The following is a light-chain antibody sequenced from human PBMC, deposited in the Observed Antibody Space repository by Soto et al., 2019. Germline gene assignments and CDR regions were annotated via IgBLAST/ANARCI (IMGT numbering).Light chain of an antibody. V-gene: IGKV2D-29*01. CDR1: QTLLNSDGKTY. Sequence: DIVMTQTPASLSVTPGQSASISCKSSQTLLNSDGKTYLYWYLQKAGQPPQLLIFEVSTRFSGVSGRFSGGGSGTDFTLKISRVEAEDVGTYYCMQSIQLPVTFGGGTKVEI. J-gene: IGKJ4*01. CDR2: EVS. CDR3: MQSIQLPVT.